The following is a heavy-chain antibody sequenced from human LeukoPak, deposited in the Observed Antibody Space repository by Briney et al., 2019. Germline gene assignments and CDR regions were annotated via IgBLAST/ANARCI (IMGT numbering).Heavy chain of an antibody. Sequence: PGGSLRLSCAASGFTFSDYYMSWIRQAPGKGLEWVSYISSSGSTIYYADSVKGRFTISRDNAKNSLYLQMNSLRAEDTAFYYCAKGEYYYDSGNGGNFDYWGQGTLVTVSS. CDR2: ISSSGSTI. CDR1: GFTFSDYY. D-gene: IGHD3-22*01. J-gene: IGHJ4*02. V-gene: IGHV3-11*01. CDR3: AKGEYYYDSGNGGNFDY.